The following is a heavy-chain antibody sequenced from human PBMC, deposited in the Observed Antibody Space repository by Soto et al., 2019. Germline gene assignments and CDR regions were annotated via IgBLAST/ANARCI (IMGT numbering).Heavy chain of an antibody. CDR1: GYTFTSYY. CDR3: ARDLSLDPDWGRYFDY. D-gene: IGHD3-16*01. CDR2: INPSGGST. Sequence: ASVKVSCKASGYTFTSYYMHWVRQAPGQGLEWMGIINPSGGSTSYAQKFQGRVTMTRDTSTSTVYMELSSLRSEDTAVYYCARDLSLDPDWGRYFDYWGQGTLVTVSS. J-gene: IGHJ4*02. V-gene: IGHV1-46*01.